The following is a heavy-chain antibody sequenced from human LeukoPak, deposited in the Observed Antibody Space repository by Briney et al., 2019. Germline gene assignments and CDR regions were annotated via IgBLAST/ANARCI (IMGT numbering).Heavy chain of an antibody. CDR3: AKDWEQGMALGIFDY. CDR2: ISYDGSNK. V-gene: IGHV3-30*18. D-gene: IGHD1-26*01. CDR1: GFTFSSYS. Sequence: GGSLRLSCAASGFTFSSYSMNWVRQAPGKGLEWVAVISYDGSNKYYADSVKGRFTISRDNSKNTLYLQMNSLRAEDTAVYYCAKDWEQGMALGIFDYWGQGTLVTVSS. J-gene: IGHJ4*02.